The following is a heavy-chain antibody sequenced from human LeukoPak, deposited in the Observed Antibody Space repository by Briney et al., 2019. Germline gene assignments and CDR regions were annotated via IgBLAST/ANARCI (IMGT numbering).Heavy chain of an antibody. Sequence: GGSLRLSCAASGFTFSSYAMNWVRQAPGKGLEWVSAISGGGSSTYYADSVKGRFTISRDNSKNTLYLQMNSLRAEDTAVYYCAKKGGYLDYWGQGTLVTVSS. V-gene: IGHV3-23*01. CDR2: ISGGGSST. D-gene: IGHD3-16*01. CDR3: AKKGGYLDY. J-gene: IGHJ4*02. CDR1: GFTFSSYA.